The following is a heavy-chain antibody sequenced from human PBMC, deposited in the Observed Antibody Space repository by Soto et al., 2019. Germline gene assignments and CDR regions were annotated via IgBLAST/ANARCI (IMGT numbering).Heavy chain of an antibody. CDR1: GFTFSNDA. CDR3: GRGPFSSSYIDY. D-gene: IGHD6-6*01. V-gene: IGHV3-30*03. J-gene: IGHJ4*02. Sequence: GGSLRLSCAASGFTFSNDAMHWVRQAPGKGLEWVAVITYDGCTQNYADSVRGRFTVSRDNSKSTLSLQMNSLRPDDTAAYYCGRGPFSSSYIDYWGQGTLVTVSS. CDR2: ITYDGCTQ.